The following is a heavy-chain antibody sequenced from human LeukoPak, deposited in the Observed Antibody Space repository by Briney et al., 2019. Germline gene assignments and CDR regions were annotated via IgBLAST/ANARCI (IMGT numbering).Heavy chain of an antibody. CDR2: ISRDGATT. D-gene: IGHD1-1*01. CDR1: GFTFRNYW. CDR3: VRLLDIDY. V-gene: IGHV3-74*01. Sequence: PGGSLRLSCAASGFTFRNYWMHWVRQAPGKGLVWVSRISRDGATTHYAGSVKGRFTISRDNAKNMVYLQMDSLSAEDTAVYYCVRLLDIDYWGQGTLVTASS. J-gene: IGHJ4*02.